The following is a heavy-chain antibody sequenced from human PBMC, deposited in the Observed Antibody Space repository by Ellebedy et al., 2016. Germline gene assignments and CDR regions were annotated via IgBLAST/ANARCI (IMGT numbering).Heavy chain of an antibody. CDR1: GYTFTGYY. V-gene: IGHV1-2*02. CDR2: INPNSGGT. Sequence: ASVKVSCXASGYTFTGYYMHWVRQAPGQGLEWMGWINPNSGGTNYAQKFQGRVTMTRDTSISTAYMELSSLRSDDTAVYYCARRMGSAGTHIDYWGQGTLVTVSS. D-gene: IGHD6-13*01. CDR3: ARRMGSAGTHIDY. J-gene: IGHJ4*02.